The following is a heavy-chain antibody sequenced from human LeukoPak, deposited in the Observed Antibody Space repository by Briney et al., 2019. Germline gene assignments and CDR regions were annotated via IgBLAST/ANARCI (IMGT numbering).Heavy chain of an antibody. CDR3: ARQHYYNNSGCDS. CDR2: IYPDDSDT. J-gene: IGHJ4*02. CDR1: GYSCSSYW. Sequence: GESLKISCKGSGYSCSSYWIGWLRQLPGKGLDWMGIIYPDDSDTRYSPSFQGQVSLSADKSTSTAYLQWGSLKASDTAIYYCARQHYYNNSGCDSWGQVTLVNVSS. D-gene: IGHD1-14*01. V-gene: IGHV5-51*01.